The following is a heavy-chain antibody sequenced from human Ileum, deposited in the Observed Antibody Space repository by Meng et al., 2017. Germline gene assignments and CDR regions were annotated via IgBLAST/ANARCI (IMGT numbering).Heavy chain of an antibody. J-gene: IGHJ4*02. CDR2: IYHSGLV. D-gene: IGHD4-23*01. Sequence: VVGPALVEPSGTLSLHSAVSGDSISSTNWWNWDRHPPGEGLECIGEIYHSGLVNYNLSLKSRVTLSIDKSKNQFSLKLISVTAADTGVYYCAANSGKKMHSWGQGTLVTVSS. CDR3: AANSGKKMHS. CDR1: GDSISSTNW. V-gene: IGHV4-4*02.